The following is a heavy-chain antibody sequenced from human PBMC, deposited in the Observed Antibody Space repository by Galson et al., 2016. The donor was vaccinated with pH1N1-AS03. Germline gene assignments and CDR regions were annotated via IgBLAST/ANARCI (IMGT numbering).Heavy chain of an antibody. D-gene: IGHD3-10*01. CDR2: IMPIFGTI. CDR3: ARAPTYYFGLRAALDI. J-gene: IGHJ3*02. Sequence: SVKVSCKASGGPFRSYAISWVRQAPGQGLEWMGGIMPIFGTINYAQKFQGRVTVTADESTTTAYMELSSLRSEDTAVYYCARAPTYYFGLRAALDIWGQGTMVTVSS. CDR1: GGPFRSYA. V-gene: IGHV1-69*13.